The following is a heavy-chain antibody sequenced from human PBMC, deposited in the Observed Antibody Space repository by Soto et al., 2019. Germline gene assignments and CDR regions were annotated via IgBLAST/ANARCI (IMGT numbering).Heavy chain of an antibody. CDR3: AKVRDSSDWAFDY. Sequence: PGGSLRLSCAASGFTFSHYGMHWVRQAPGKGLEWVAIISYDGGNKYYADSVKGRFTISRDNSKSTLYLQINSLTPEDTAVYYCAKVRDSSDWAFDYWGQGTKVTVAS. V-gene: IGHV3-30*18. D-gene: IGHD6-25*01. J-gene: IGHJ4*02. CDR1: GFTFSHYG. CDR2: ISYDGGNK.